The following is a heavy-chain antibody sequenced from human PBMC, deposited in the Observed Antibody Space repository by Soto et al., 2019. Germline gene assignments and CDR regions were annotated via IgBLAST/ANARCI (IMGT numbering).Heavy chain of an antibody. V-gene: IGHV4-30-4*01. J-gene: IGHJ4*02. CDR2: IYYSGST. Sequence: QVQLQESGPGLVKPSQTLSLTCTVSGGSISSGDYYWSWIRQPPGKGLEWIGYIYYSGSTYYNPSVKSRITISLDTSKNQVSLKLSSVTAAATAVYYCAREGKYDSSGYYYSGGFDYWGQGTLVTVSS. CDR3: AREGKYDSSGYYYSGGFDY. D-gene: IGHD3-22*01. CDR1: GGSISSGDYY.